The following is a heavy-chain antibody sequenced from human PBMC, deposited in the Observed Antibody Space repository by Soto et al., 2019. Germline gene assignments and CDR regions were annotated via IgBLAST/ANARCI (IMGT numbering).Heavy chain of an antibody. D-gene: IGHD3-10*01. CDR1: GGSSSSGVYY. CDR3: ARQKWDSGSCPFDS. Sequence: SETLSLTCAVSGGSSSSGVYYWSWVRQHPGKGLEWIGYIYYSGSTHYNPSLQSRLTISVDTSKNQFSLNLNSVTAADTAVYYCARQKWDSGSCPFDSWGQGTLVTVSS. CDR2: IYYSGST. V-gene: IGHV4-31*11. J-gene: IGHJ5*01.